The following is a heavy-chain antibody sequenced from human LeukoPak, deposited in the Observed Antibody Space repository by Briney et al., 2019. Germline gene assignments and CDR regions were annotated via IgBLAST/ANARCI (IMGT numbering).Heavy chain of an antibody. Sequence: PGGSLRLSCAASGFTFSSYAMHWVRQAPGKGLEWVAFIRYDGSNKYYADSVKGRFTISRDNSKNTLYLQMNSLRAEDTAVYYCAKATPIAVAGRGPFDPWGQGTLVTVSS. CDR1: GFTFSSYA. CDR3: AKATPIAVAGRGPFDP. D-gene: IGHD6-19*01. J-gene: IGHJ5*02. CDR2: IRYDGSNK. V-gene: IGHV3-30*02.